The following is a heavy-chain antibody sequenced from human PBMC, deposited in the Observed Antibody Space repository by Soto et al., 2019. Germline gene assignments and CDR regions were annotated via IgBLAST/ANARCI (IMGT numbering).Heavy chain of an antibody. Sequence: QVQLQESGPGLVKPSETLSLTCTVSGGSISSYYWSWIRQPPGKGLEWIGYIYYSGSTNYNPSLQSRVTISVDTSKNPVSLKLSSVTAADTAVYYWAGSKSYYSSGWFDYWGQGTLVTVSS. J-gene: IGHJ4*02. V-gene: IGHV4-59*01. CDR2: IYYSGST. D-gene: IGHD6-19*01. CDR1: GGSISSYY. CDR3: AGSKSYYSSGWFDY.